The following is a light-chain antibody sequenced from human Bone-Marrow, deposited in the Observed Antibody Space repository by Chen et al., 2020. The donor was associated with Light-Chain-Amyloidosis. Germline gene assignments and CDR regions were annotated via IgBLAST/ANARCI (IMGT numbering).Light chain of an antibody. CDR1: DLPTKY. CDR2: RDT. V-gene: IGLV3-25*03. Sequence: SYELTQPPSVSVSPGHTASITCSGDDLPTKYAYWYQQKPGQAPVLVIRRDTERPSGISERFSGSSSGTTATLTISGVQAEDEADYHCQSADSSGTYEVIFGGGTKLTVL. CDR3: QSADSSGTYEVI. J-gene: IGLJ2*01.